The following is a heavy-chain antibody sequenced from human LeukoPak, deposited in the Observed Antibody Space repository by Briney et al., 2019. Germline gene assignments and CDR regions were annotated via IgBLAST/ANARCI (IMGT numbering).Heavy chain of an antibody. CDR3: ARIAARRHFDY. CDR2: IYYSGST. CDR1: GGSISSYY. Sequence: SETLSLTCTVSGGSISSYYWSWIRQPPGKGLEWIGYIYYSGSTNYNPSLKSRVTISVDTSKNQFSLKLSSVTAADTAVYYCARIAARRHFDYWGQGTLVTVSS. V-gene: IGHV4-59*12. D-gene: IGHD6-6*01. J-gene: IGHJ4*02.